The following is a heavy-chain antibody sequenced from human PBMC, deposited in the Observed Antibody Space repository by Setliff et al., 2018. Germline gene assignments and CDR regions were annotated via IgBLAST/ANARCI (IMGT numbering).Heavy chain of an antibody. Sequence: SETLSLTCTVSGGSISSSSYYWGWIRQPPGKGLEWIGSIYYSGSTYYNPSLKSRVTISVDTSKNQFSLKLSSVTAADTAVYYCARIQLLLWFGELLSGWFDPWGQGTLVTVSS. CDR1: GGSISSSSYY. V-gene: IGHV4-39*07. CDR3: ARIQLLLWFGELLSGWFDP. J-gene: IGHJ5*02. D-gene: IGHD3-10*01. CDR2: IYYSGST.